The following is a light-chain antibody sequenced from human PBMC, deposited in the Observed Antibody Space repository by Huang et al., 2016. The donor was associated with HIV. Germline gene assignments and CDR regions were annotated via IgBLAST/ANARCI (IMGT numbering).Light chain of an antibody. CDR1: QSVSSN. CDR2: GAS. V-gene: IGKV3-15*01. Sequence: EIVMTQSPATLSVSPGERATLSCRGSQSVSSNLGWYQQKPGQAPRRLVYGASTRATGIPARFSGSGSGTEFTLTISSLQSEDFAVYYCQQYNNWPPEYTFGQGTKLEIK. CDR3: QQYNNWPPEYT. J-gene: IGKJ2*01.